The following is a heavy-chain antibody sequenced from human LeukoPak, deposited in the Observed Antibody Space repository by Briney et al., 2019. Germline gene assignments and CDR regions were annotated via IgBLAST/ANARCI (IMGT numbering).Heavy chain of an antibody. J-gene: IGHJ4*02. V-gene: IGHV3-48*01. Sequence: PGGSLRLSCAASGFTFSSYSMNWVRQAPGKGLEWASYISSSSSTIYYADSVKGRFTISRDNAKNSLYLQMNSLRAEDTAVYYCARDWGAAASDYWGQGTLVTVSS. CDR3: ARDWGAAASDY. CDR1: GFTFSSYS. D-gene: IGHD6-25*01. CDR2: ISSSSSTI.